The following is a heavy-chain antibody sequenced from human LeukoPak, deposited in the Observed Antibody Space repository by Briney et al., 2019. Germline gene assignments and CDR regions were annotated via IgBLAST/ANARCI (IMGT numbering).Heavy chain of an antibody. CDR3: ARDGSSLYDF. J-gene: IGHJ4*02. V-gene: IGHV1-2*02. Sequence: ASVKVSCKASGYTFTDYFIHWVRQAPGRALEWMGWIAASNGATSYPQTLEGRVIITRDTSIGAVYMDLSRLTSDDTAVYYCARDGSSLYDFWGQGTLVTV. CDR2: IAASNGAT. CDR1: GYTFTDYF.